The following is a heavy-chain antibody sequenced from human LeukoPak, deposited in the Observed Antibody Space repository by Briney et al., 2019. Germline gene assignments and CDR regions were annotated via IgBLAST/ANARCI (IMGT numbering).Heavy chain of an antibody. CDR3: AKAGYCSGGSCYEIDY. D-gene: IGHD2-15*01. CDR2: IQYDGNNK. V-gene: IGHV3-30*02. CDR1: GFTFSSYG. Sequence: GGSLRLSCAASGFTFSSYGMHWVRQAPGKGLEWVAFIQYDGNNKYHADSVKGRFTISRDNSKNTLYLQMNSLRAEDTAVCYCAKAGYCSGGSCYEIDYWGQGTLVTVSS. J-gene: IGHJ4*02.